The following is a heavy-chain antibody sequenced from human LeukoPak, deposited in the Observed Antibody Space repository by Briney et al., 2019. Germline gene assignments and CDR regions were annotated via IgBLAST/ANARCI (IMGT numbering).Heavy chain of an antibody. CDR2: INHSGST. Sequence: PSETLPLTCAVHGGSLRGYYSRWICQPPGKGLEWIGEINHSGSTNYNPSLKSRVTISVDTSKNQFSLKLSSVTAADTAVYYCAIPRCREFQKGMDAFDIWGQGTMVTVSS. J-gene: IGHJ3*02. CDR3: AIPRCREFQKGMDAFDI. D-gene: IGHD3-10*01. V-gene: IGHV4-34*01. CDR1: GGSLRGYY.